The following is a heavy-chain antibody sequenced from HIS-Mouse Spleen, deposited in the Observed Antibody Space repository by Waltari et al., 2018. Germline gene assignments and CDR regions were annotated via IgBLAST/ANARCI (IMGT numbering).Heavy chain of an antibody. CDR1: GGSISSSSYY. CDR3: ASLITGIGYCSGGSCPANFDY. D-gene: IGHD2-15*01. V-gene: IGHV4-39*01. CDR2: IYYSRRT. Sequence: QLQLQESGPGLVKPSETLSLTCTVSGGSISSSSYYWGWIRQPPGKGLEGIGSIYYSRRTYYNPSIKGRVTISVDTSKNQFSLKLSSVTAADTAVYYCASLITGIGYCSGGSCPANFDYWGQGTLVTVSS. J-gene: IGHJ4*02.